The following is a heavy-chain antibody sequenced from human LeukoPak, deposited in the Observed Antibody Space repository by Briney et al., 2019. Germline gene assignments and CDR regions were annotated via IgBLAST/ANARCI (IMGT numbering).Heavy chain of an antibody. Sequence: PSETLSLTCTVSGGSISSYYWSWIRQPPGKGLEWIGYIYYNGGTNYNPSLKSRVTISVDTSKNQFSLKLSPVTAADTAVYYCARQGRYMAAAGYPNFDYWGQGILVTVSS. CDR1: GGSISSYY. CDR3: ARQGRYMAAAGYPNFDY. CDR2: IYYNGGT. D-gene: IGHD6-13*01. J-gene: IGHJ4*02. V-gene: IGHV4-59*08.